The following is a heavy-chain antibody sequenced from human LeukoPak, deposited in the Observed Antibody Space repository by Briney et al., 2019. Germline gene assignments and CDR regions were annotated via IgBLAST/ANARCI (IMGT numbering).Heavy chain of an antibody. CDR3: AAPTGGIVGWLVLDFDY. Sequence: GGSLRLSCAASGFTFSSYGMHWVRQAPGKGLEWVTVIWYDGSNKYYADSVKGRFTISRDNSKNTLYLQMKSLRAEDTAVYYCAAPTGGIVGWLVLDFDYWGQGTLVTVSS. V-gene: IGHV3-30*02. CDR1: GFTFSSYG. CDR2: IWYDGSNK. D-gene: IGHD6-19*01. J-gene: IGHJ4*02.